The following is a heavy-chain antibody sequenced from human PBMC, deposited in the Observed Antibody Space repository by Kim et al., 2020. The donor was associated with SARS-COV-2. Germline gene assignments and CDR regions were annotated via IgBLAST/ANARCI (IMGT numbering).Heavy chain of an antibody. J-gene: IGHJ4*02. CDR2: VNPISGDT. V-gene: IGHV1-2*06. CDR1: GYTFTDYY. CDR3: ARPDRGWSWSSKFDY. Sequence: ASVKVSCKTSGYTFTDYYIHWVRQAPGQGLEWMGRVNPISGDTNYAQKFQGRVTMTRDTSISTVYMELAGLTSDDTAVYYCARPDRGWSWSSKFDYWGQGTLVTVTS. D-gene: IGHD6-19*01.